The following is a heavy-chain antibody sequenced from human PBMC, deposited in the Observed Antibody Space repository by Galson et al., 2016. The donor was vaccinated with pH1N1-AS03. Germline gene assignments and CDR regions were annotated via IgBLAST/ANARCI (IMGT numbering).Heavy chain of an antibody. J-gene: IGHJ4*02. V-gene: IGHV3-30*02. CDR3: AKVSALLEFDY. D-gene: IGHD1-26*01. CDR2: IRFDGSNK. CDR1: SYG. Sequence: SYGMHWVRQAPGKGLEWVSFIRFDGSNKYYADSVKGRFTISRDNSNNTLYLQLNSLRAEDTAVYYCAKVSALLEFDYWGQGTLVIVSS.